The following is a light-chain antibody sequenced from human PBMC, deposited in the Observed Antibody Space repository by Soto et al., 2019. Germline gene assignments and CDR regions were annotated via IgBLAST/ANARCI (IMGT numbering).Light chain of an antibody. CDR2: AAS. V-gene: IGKV3-20*01. J-gene: IGKJ4*01. CDR1: QSVSFNY. Sequence: EVVLTQSPGTLSLSPGQRATLSCRASQSVSFNYLAWYQQKPGQAPRLLIYAASRRATSIPDRFSGSASGTDFTLTINRVEPEDSAVYYCQQHGSSPLTFGGGARVEI. CDR3: QQHGSSPLT.